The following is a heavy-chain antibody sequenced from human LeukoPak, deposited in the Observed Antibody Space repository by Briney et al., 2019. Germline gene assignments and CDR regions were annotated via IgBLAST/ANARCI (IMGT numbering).Heavy chain of an antibody. J-gene: IGHJ4*02. CDR2: ISSNGGTT. Sequence: GGSLRLSCSASGFTVSSYVMYWVRQAPGKGLEYVSVISSNGGTTYYAVSVRGRFTISRDTSKNSPYLQMSSLRAEDTAVYYCVKDVHCSSTSCVDYWGQGTLVTASS. V-gene: IGHV3-64D*09. CDR3: VKDVHCSSTSCVDY. CDR1: GFTVSSYV. D-gene: IGHD2-2*01.